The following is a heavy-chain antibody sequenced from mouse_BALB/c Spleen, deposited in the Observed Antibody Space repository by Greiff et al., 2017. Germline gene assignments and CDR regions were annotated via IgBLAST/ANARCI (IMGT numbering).Heavy chain of an antibody. CDR3: TRRGFN. CDR1: GYTFSSYW. CDR2: ILPGSGST. Sequence: QVQLQQSGAELMKPGASVKISCKATGYTFSSYWIEWVKQRPGHGLEWIGEILPGSGSTNYNEKFKGKATFTADTSSNTAYMQLSSLTSEDSAVYCCTRRGFNWGQGTTLTVSS. V-gene: IGHV1-9*01. J-gene: IGHJ2*01.